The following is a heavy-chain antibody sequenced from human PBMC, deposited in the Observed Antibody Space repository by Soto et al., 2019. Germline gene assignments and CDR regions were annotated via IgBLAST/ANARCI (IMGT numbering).Heavy chain of an antibody. D-gene: IGHD3-3*01. CDR3: ARDLSRYYDFWSGPVSYYYGMDV. Sequence: SVKVSCKASGGTFSSYAISWVRQAPGQGLEWMGGVIPIFGTANYAQKFQGRVTITADESTSTAYMELSSLRSEDTAVYYCARDLSRYYDFWSGPVSYYYGMDVWGQGTTVTVSS. V-gene: IGHV1-69*13. CDR2: VIPIFGTA. CDR1: GGTFSSYA. J-gene: IGHJ6*02.